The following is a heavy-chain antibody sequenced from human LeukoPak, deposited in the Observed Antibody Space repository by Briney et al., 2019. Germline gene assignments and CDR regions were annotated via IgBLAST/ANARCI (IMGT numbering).Heavy chain of an antibody. CDR2: IYYSGGT. J-gene: IGHJ4*02. CDR3: ARYVWGSYPTFEDY. D-gene: IGHD3-16*02. Sequence: PSETLSLTCTVSGGSISSYYWSWIRQPPGKGLEWVGYIYYSGGTNYNPSLKSRVTISVDTSKNQFSLKLSSVTAADTAVYYCARYVWGSYPTFEDYWGQGTLVTVPS. CDR1: GGSISSYY. V-gene: IGHV4-59*01.